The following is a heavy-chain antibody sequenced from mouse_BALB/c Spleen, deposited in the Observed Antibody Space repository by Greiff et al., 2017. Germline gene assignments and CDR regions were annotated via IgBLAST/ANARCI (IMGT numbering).Heavy chain of an antibody. CDR3: ARGGYYGNSYYFDY. V-gene: IGHV5-6-5*01. CDR2: ISSGGST. CDR1: GFTFSSYA. J-gene: IGHJ2*01. Sequence: EVQLVESGGGLVKPGGSLKLSCAASGFTFSSYAMSWVRQTPEKRLEWVASISSGGSTYYPDSVKGRFTISRDNARNILYLQMSSLRSEDTAMYYCARGGYYGNSYYFDYWGQGTTLTVSS. D-gene: IGHD2-1*01.